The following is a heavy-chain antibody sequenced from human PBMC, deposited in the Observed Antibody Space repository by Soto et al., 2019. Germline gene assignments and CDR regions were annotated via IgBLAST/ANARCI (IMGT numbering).Heavy chain of an antibody. CDR3: ARDSAIFRLAV. CDR2: ITYDGRNK. Sequence: GGSLRLSCVASGFTFSNYGMHWVRQAPGKGLEWVAVITYDGRNKYYADSVKGRFTISRDTAQNTLYLQINSLRAEDTAVYYCARDSAIFRLAVWGQGTTVTVSS. J-gene: IGHJ6*02. CDR1: GFTFSNYG. V-gene: IGHV3-33*05.